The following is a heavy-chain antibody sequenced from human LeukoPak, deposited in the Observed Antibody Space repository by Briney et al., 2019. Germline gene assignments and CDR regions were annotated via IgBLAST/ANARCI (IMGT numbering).Heavy chain of an antibody. D-gene: IGHD1-26*01. V-gene: IGHV5-51*01. Sequence: GESLKISCKGSGYSFSSYWIVWVRQMPGKGLEWMGIIYPGDSDTRYSPSFQGQVTISADKSISTACLQWSSLKASDTAMYYCARQRSGSYFPGLYDYWGQGTLVTVSS. CDR3: ARQRSGSYFPGLYDY. J-gene: IGHJ4*02. CDR2: IYPGDSDT. CDR1: GYSFSSYW.